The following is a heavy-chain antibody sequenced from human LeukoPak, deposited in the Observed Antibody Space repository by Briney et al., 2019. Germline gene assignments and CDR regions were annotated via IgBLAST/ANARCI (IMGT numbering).Heavy chain of an antibody. J-gene: IGHJ4*02. D-gene: IGHD6-19*01. V-gene: IGHV3-48*03. Sequence: PGGSLRLSCAVSGFTFRSHEMSWVRQAPGKGLEWISYISTSGSIIYYADSVKGRFTISRDNARNSLFLQMGSLKVEDTAVYYCARAWYNSDWYFDQWGPGTLVTVSS. CDR3: ARAWYNSDWYFDQ. CDR1: GFTFRSHE. CDR2: ISTSGSII.